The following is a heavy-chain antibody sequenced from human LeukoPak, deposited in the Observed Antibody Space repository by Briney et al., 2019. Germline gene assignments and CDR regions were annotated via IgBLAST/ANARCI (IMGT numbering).Heavy chain of an antibody. CDR3: ARDLLHYDFWSGYHHYGMDV. D-gene: IGHD3-3*01. J-gene: IGHJ6*02. CDR1: GYTFTGHY. Sequence: ASAKVSCKASGYTFTGHYMHWVRQAPGQGLEWMGRINPNSGGTNYAQKFQGRVTMTRDTSISTAYMELSRLRSDDTAVYYCARDLLHYDFWSGYHHYGMDVWGQGTTVTVSS. V-gene: IGHV1-2*06. CDR2: INPNSGGT.